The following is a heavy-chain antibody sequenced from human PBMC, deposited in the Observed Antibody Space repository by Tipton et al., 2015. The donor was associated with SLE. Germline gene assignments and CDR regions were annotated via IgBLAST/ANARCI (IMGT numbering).Heavy chain of an antibody. D-gene: IGHD6-13*01. CDR1: GGYISTYY. CDR3: ARGGGRQLVFDAFDI. CDR2: IYHSGST. Sequence: TLSLTCTVSGGYISTYYWSWIRQPPGKGLEWIGEIYHSGSTNYNASLKSRVTISVDKSKNQFSLKVSSVTAADTAVYYCARGGGRQLVFDAFDIWGQGTMVTVSS. V-gene: IGHV4-59*12. J-gene: IGHJ3*02.